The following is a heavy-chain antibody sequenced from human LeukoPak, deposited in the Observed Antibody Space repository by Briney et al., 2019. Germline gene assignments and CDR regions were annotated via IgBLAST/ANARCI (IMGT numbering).Heavy chain of an antibody. J-gene: IGHJ4*02. CDR1: GFSFSNYE. CDR3: ARDDFIDC. CDR2: ISTTGNTI. Sequence: GGSLRLSCAASGFSFSNYEMNWVRQAPGKGLEWVSYISTTGNTIYYADSVQGRFTISRDNAKNSLYLQMNSLRAEDTAVYYCARDDFIDCWGQGTLVTVSS. V-gene: IGHV3-48*03. D-gene: IGHD3-3*01.